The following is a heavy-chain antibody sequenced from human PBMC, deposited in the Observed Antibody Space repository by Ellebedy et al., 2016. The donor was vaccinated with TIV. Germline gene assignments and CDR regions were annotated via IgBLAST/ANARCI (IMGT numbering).Heavy chain of an antibody. CDR3: ARGSNYAFDI. D-gene: IGHD5-24*01. J-gene: IGHJ3*02. CDR1: GFTFSSSG. V-gene: IGHV3-48*02. Sequence: GGSLRLXCAASGFTFSSSGMDWVRQAPGKGLEWISFITFSGTTKYYADSVKGRFTISRDNAKNSLYLQMNSLRDEDTAVYYCARGSNYAFDIWGQGTMVTVSS. CDR2: ITFSGTTK.